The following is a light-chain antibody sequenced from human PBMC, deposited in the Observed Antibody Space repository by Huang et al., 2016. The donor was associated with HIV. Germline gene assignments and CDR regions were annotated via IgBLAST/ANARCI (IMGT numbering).Light chain of an antibody. Sequence: EIVMTQSPATLSVSPGERATLSCRASESISNNLAWYQQKPGQAPTLLIHGAATRATGIPARFSSGGAGTEITLTISSLQSEDFAVYYYQQYNNWPPWTFGQGTKVEIK. J-gene: IGKJ1*01. CDR2: GAA. V-gene: IGKV3-15*01. CDR3: QQYNNWPPWT. CDR1: ESISNN.